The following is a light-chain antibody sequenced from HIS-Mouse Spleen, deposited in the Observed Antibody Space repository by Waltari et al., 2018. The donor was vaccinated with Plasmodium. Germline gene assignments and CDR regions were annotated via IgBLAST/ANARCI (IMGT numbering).Light chain of an antibody. CDR2: AAS. CDR1: QGISSY. J-gene: IGKJ4*01. V-gene: IGKV1-8*01. Sequence: AIRMTQSPSSFSASTGDRVTITCRASQGISSYLAWYQQKPGKAPKLLFYAASTLQSGVPSRFSGSGSGTDVTLTISCLQSEDFATYYCQQYYSYLLTFGGGTKVEIK. CDR3: QQYYSYLLT.